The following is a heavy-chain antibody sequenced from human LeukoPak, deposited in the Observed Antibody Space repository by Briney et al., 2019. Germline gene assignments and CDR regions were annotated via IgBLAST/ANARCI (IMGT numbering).Heavy chain of an antibody. CDR1: GSSFTSYF. J-gene: IGHJ6*03. CDR2: INPNSGGT. D-gene: IGHD3-10*01. Sequence: ASVKVSCKASGSSFTSYFIHWLRQAPGQGLEWMGWINPNSGGTNYAQKFQGRVTMTRDTSISTAYMELSRLRSDDTAVYYCARDRGIDYYGSGSYYRHYYYYMDVWGKGTTVTVSS. V-gene: IGHV1-2*02. CDR3: ARDRGIDYYGSGSYYRHYYYYMDV.